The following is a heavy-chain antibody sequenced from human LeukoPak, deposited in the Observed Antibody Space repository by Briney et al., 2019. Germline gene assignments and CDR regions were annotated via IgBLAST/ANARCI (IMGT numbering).Heavy chain of an antibody. D-gene: IGHD1-26*01. J-gene: IGHJ4*02. V-gene: IGHV1-69*13. Sequence: ASVKVSCKASGGTLNNYAVNWVRQAPGQGLEWMGGTIPFYGATNYAAKSQGRVTITADESTGTVYMELSSLRSEDTAVYYCARMKGYSYSDYWGQGTLVTVSS. CDR2: TIPFYGAT. CDR3: ARMKGYSYSDY. CDR1: GGTLNNYA.